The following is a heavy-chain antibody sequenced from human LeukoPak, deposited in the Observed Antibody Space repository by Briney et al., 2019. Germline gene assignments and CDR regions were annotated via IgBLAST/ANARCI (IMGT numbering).Heavy chain of an antibody. J-gene: IGHJ5*02. Sequence: SETLSLTCAVSGGSISSGGYSWSWIRQPPGKGLEWIGYIYHSGSTYYNPSLKSRVTISVDRSKNQFSLKLSSVTAADTAVYYCARGEGYYDYVWGSYRSSLFDPWGQGTLVTVSS. V-gene: IGHV4-30-2*01. D-gene: IGHD3-16*02. CDR3: ARGEGYYDYVWGSYRSSLFDP. CDR1: GGSISSGGYS. CDR2: IYHSGST.